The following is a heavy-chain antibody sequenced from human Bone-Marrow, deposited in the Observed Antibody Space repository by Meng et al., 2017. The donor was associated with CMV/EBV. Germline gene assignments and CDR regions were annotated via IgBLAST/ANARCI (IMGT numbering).Heavy chain of an antibody. CDR2: ISSSSSYI. D-gene: IGHD1-26*01. V-gene: IGHV3-21*01. CDR1: GFTFSSYS. J-gene: IGHJ6*02. CDR3: ARGREHTAWGGMDV. Sequence: LKISCAASGFTFSSYSMNWVRQAPGKGLEWVSSISSSSSYIYYADSVKGRFTISRDNAKNSLYLQMNSLRAEDTAVYYCARGREHTAWGGMDVWGQGTTVTVSS.